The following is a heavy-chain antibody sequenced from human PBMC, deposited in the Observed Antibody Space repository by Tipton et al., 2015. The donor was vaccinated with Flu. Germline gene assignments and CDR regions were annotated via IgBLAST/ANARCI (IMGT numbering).Heavy chain of an antibody. V-gene: IGHV3-7*03. J-gene: IGHJ5*02. D-gene: IGHD2-15*01. CDR2: IKQDGSEK. CDR3: ARDRGGGGPYCSGGSCYRWFDP. Sequence: SLRLSCAASGFTFSSYWMSWVRQAPGKGLEWVANIKQDGSEKYYVDSVKGRFTISRDNAKNSLYLQMNSLRAEDTAVYYCARDRGGGGPYCSGGSCYRWFDPWGQGTLVTVSS. CDR1: GFTFSSYW.